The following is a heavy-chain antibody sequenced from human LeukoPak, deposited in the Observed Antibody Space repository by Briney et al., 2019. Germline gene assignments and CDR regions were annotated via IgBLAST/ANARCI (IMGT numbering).Heavy chain of an antibody. CDR3: ARFNQGYCSGGSCYHYYYYYMDV. D-gene: IGHD2-15*01. J-gene: IGHJ6*03. Sequence: GGSLRLSCAASGFTVSSNYMSWVRQAPGKGLEWVSIIYSGGSTFYADSVKGRFTISRDNAKNSLYLQMNSLRAEDTALYYCARFNQGYCSGGSCYHYYYYYMDVWGKGTTVTVSS. CDR2: IYSGGST. CDR1: GFTVSSNY. V-gene: IGHV3-53*01.